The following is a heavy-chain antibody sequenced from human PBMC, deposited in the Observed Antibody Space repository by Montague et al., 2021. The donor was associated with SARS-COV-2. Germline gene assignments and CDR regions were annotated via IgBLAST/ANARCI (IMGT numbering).Heavy chain of an antibody. CDR2: XDWDDDR. CDR1: GFSLSTSGMC. D-gene: IGHD6-13*01. J-gene: IGHJ3*02. CDR3: ARMRIAAAGSPFDI. Sequence: PALVKPTQTLTLTCTFSGFSLSTSGMCVSWIRQPPGKALEWLARXDWDDDRYYSTSLKTRLTISKDTSKNQVVLTMTNMDPVDTATCYCARMRIAAAGSPFDIWGQGTMVTVSS. V-gene: IGHV2-70*11.